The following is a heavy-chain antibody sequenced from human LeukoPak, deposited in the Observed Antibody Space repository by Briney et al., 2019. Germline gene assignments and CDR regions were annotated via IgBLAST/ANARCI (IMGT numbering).Heavy chain of an antibody. V-gene: IGHV4-59*12. CDR2: IYFTGST. Sequence: SETLSLTCTVSGFTISSYYWSWIRQAPGKGLEWIGYIYFTGSTNYNPSLKSRVTMSVDTSNNQFSLKLSSVTAADTAVYYCARRYCTDGVCYLVSWGQGTLVTVSS. D-gene: IGHD2-8*01. J-gene: IGHJ5*02. CDR3: ARRYCTDGVCYLVS. CDR1: GFTISSYY.